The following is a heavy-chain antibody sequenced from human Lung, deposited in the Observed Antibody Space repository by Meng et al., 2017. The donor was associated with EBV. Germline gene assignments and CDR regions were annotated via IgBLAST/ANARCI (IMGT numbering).Heavy chain of an antibody. CDR1: GYIFTKYG. CDR3: ARAGYGSGYYYTHFDY. V-gene: IGHV1-18*01. Sequence: QVQLVQSGAEVQKPGASVKVSCQTSGYIFTKYGIGWVRQAPGQGLEWMGWISPYNNNTKYTQTLQGRVTMTTDTSTNTAYMYLRSLRSDDTAVYYCARAGYGSGYYYTHFDYWGQGTLVTVSS. D-gene: IGHD3-22*01. CDR2: ISPYNNNT. J-gene: IGHJ4*02.